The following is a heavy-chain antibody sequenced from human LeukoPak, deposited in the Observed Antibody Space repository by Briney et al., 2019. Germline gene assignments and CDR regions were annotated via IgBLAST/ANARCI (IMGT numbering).Heavy chain of an antibody. J-gene: IGHJ5*02. Sequence: SETLSLTCIISGGSINSSPYYWGWIRQPPGEGLEWIGTLSYSGKTYYNPSLRTRVTISIDTSKNQFSLKLTSATAADTAVYYCARVLWDLPYNWFDPWGQGTLVPVSS. CDR2: LSYSGKT. D-gene: IGHD1-26*01. V-gene: IGHV4-39*07. CDR3: ARVLWDLPYNWFDP. CDR1: GGSINSSPYY.